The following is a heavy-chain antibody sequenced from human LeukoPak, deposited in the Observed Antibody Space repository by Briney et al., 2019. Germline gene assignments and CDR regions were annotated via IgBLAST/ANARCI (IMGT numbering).Heavy chain of an antibody. Sequence: GGSLRLSCAASGFTFINYAMSWVRQAPGKGLEWVSAISGSGGSTYYADSVKGRFTISRDNSKNTLYLQMNSLRAEDTAVYYCAKPPSGTLNWFDPWGQGTLVTVSS. CDR2: ISGSGGST. CDR3: AKPPSGTLNWFDP. CDR1: GFTFINYA. J-gene: IGHJ5*02. D-gene: IGHD1-1*01. V-gene: IGHV3-23*01.